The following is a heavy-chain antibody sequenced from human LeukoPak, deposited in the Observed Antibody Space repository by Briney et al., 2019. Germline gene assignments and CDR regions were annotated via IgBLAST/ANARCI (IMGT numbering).Heavy chain of an antibody. CDR1: GGSISSGDYY. CDR2: IYYSGST. J-gene: IGHJ5*02. Sequence: SETLSLTCTVSGGSISSGDYYWSWIRQPPGKGLEWIGYIYYSGSTYYNPSLKSRVTISVDTSKNQFSLKLSSVTAADTAVYYCASGVVVHSNWFDPWGQGTLVTVSS. D-gene: IGHD3-22*01. CDR3: ASGVVVHSNWFDP. V-gene: IGHV4-30-4*01.